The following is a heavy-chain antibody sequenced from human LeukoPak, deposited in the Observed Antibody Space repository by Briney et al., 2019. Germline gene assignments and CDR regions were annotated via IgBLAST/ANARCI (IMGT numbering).Heavy chain of an antibody. V-gene: IGHV3-7*01. CDR1: GFTFSSHW. Sequence: PGGSLRLSCAASGFTFSSHWMIWVRQAPGKGLEWVANVKQDGSEKYYVDSVKGRFTISRVNAKNSLYLQMNSLRVEDTAVYCCATGRAAHLFDYWGQGTLVTVSS. D-gene: IGHD6-6*01. J-gene: IGHJ4*02. CDR3: ATGRAAHLFDY. CDR2: VKQDGSEK.